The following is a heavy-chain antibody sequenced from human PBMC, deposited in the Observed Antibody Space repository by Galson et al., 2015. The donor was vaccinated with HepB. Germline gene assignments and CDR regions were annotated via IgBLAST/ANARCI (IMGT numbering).Heavy chain of an antibody. D-gene: IGHD6-19*01. CDR1: GFTFSSYS. CDR2: ISSSSSTI. Sequence: GSLRLSCAASGFTFSSYSMNWVRQAPGKGLEWVSYISSSSSTIYYADSVKGRFTISRDNAKNSLYLQMNSLRAEDTAVYYCATIAVAGTVNVDYWGQGTLVTVSS. V-gene: IGHV3-48*01. J-gene: IGHJ4*02. CDR3: ATIAVAGTVNVDY.